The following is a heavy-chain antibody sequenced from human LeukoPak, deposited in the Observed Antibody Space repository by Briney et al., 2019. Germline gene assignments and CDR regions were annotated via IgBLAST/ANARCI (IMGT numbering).Heavy chain of an antibody. CDR3: AKSVAIYFYYGLDV. Sequence: GGSLRLSCAASGFTFSSYAMSWVRQTPVKGLEWVSAISGSGSSTYYADSVKGRFTISRDNSKNTLFLQMNSLRAEDTAPYYCAKSVAIYFYYGLDVWGQGATVTVSS. D-gene: IGHD3-3*01. CDR2: ISGSGSST. J-gene: IGHJ6*02. CDR1: GFTFSSYA. V-gene: IGHV3-23*01.